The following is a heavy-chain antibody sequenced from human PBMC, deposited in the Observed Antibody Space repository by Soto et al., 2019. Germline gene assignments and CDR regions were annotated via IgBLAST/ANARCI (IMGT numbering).Heavy chain of an antibody. D-gene: IGHD5-12*01. J-gene: IGHJ3*01. CDR3: VKEKSVMYSGYDAFDV. V-gene: IGHV3-48*03. CDR2: IKSGGNTK. Sequence: GESLRLSCAASGFAFNSYEMDWVRQAPGKGLEWVANIKSGGNTKFYVDSVKGRFTISRDDAKNSLYLDMNSLGAEDTAVYYCVKEKSVMYSGYDAFDVWGQGTMVTVSS. CDR1: GFAFNSYE.